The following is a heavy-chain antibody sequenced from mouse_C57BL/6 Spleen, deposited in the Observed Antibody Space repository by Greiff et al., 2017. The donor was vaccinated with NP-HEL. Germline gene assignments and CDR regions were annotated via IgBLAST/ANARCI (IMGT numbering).Heavy chain of an antibody. V-gene: IGHV1-53*01. CDR3: ARSPLITTVVATGDYAMDY. CDR2: INPSNGGT. CDR1: GYTFTSYW. D-gene: IGHD1-1*01. Sequence: QVQLQQPGTELVKPGASVKLSCKASGYTFTSYWMHWVKQRPGQGLEWIGNINPSNGGTNYNEKFKSKATLTVDKSSSTAYMQLSSLTSEDSAVYYCARSPLITTVVATGDYAMDYWGQGTSVTVSS. J-gene: IGHJ4*01.